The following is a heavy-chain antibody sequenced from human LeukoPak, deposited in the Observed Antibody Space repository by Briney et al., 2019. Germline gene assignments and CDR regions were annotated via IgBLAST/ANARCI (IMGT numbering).Heavy chain of an antibody. CDR3: ARGGGDPGYFQH. CDR2: IYYSGST. J-gene: IGHJ1*01. D-gene: IGHD4-17*01. V-gene: IGHV4-59*01. CDR1: GGSISSYY. Sequence: SETLSLTCTVSGGSISSYYWSWIRQPPGKGLEWIGYIYYSGSTYYNPPLKSRVTISVDTSKNQFSLKLSSVTAADTAVYFCARGGGDPGYFQHWGQGTLVTVSS.